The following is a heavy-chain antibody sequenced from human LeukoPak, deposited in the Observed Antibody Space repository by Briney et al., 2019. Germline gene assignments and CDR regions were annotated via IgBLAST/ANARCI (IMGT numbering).Heavy chain of an antibody. Sequence: GGSLRLSCAASGFTFSNAWMSWVRPAPGKGLEWVGRIKSKTDGGTTDYAAPVKGRFTISRDDSKNTLYLQMNSLKTEDTAVYYCTTVSSEVRDFDYWGQGTLVTVSS. V-gene: IGHV3-15*01. CDR2: IKSKTDGGTT. CDR1: GFTFSNAW. CDR3: TTVSSEVRDFDY. J-gene: IGHJ4*02.